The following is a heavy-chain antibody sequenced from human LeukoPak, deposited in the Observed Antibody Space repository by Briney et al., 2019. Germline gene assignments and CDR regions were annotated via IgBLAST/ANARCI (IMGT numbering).Heavy chain of an antibody. Sequence: SETLSLTCTVSGGSISSSSYYWGWIRHPPGKGLEWIGSIYYSGSTYYNPSLKSRVTISVDTSKNQFSLKLSSVTAADTAVYYCAILLWFGELSYWFDPWGQGTLVTVSS. CDR3: AILLWFGELSYWFDP. D-gene: IGHD3-10*01. J-gene: IGHJ5*02. CDR1: GGSISSSSYY. CDR2: IYYSGST. V-gene: IGHV4-39*07.